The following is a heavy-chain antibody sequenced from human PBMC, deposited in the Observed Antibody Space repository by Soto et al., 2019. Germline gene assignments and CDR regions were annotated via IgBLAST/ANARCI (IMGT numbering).Heavy chain of an antibody. Sequence: QAQLVQSGAEVRKPGASVKVSCKASGYTFYSHSISWVRQAPGQGLEWMGRINADYGNTQYAQKFRGRVTMTTDTSTTTVYMGQTNLRSDDTAVYYCARCIQGDYYYGMDVGGQGTTVTV. CDR3: ARCIQGDYYYGMDV. CDR2: INADYGNT. V-gene: IGHV1-18*01. D-gene: IGHD5-18*01. J-gene: IGHJ6*02. CDR1: GYTFYSHS.